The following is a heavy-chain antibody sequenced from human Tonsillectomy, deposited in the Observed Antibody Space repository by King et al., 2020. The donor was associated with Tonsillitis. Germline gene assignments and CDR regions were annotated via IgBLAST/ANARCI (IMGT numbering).Heavy chain of an antibody. CDR2: ISGGGGTT. D-gene: IGHD1-26*01. CDR3: AKDLLEWELPNYFFDL. Sequence: VQLVESGGGLVQPGGSLRLSCAASGFTFSNYAMSWVRQTPGKGLEWVSAISGGGGTTYYTDSVKGRFTISRDNSKNTLYLQMNSLRAEDTAVYYCAKDLLEWELPNYFFDLWGQGTLVTVSS. J-gene: IGHJ4*02. CDR1: GFTFSNYA. V-gene: IGHV3-23*04.